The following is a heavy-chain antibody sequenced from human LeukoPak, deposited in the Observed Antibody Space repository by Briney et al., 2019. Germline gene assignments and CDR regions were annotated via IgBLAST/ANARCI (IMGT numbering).Heavy chain of an antibody. CDR3: ARLAYYYDSSGYYRSEPYHTWFDP. J-gene: IGHJ5*02. V-gene: IGHV5-51*01. CDR2: IYPGDSDT. Sequence: GESLKISCKGSGYSFTNYWIGWVRQMPGKGLEWMGIIYPGDSDTRYSPSFQGQVTISADKSISTAYLQWSSLKASDTAMYYCARLAYYYDSSGYYRSEPYHTWFDPWGQGTLVTVSS. D-gene: IGHD3-22*01. CDR1: GYSFTNYW.